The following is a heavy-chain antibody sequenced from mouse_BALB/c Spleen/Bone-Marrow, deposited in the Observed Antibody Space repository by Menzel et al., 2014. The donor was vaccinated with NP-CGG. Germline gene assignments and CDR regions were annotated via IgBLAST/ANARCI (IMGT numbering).Heavy chain of an antibody. CDR3: ARNRRYDVFDY. Sequence: VQLVESGPGLVQPSQSLSITCTVSGFSLTSYGVHWVRRSPGKGLEWLGVIWSGGSTDYNAAFISRLSISKDNSKSQVFFEMNSLQADDSAIYYCARNRRYDVFDYWGQGTTLTVSS. V-gene: IGHV2-4-1*01. D-gene: IGHD2-14*01. J-gene: IGHJ2*01. CDR1: GFSLTSYG. CDR2: IWSGGST.